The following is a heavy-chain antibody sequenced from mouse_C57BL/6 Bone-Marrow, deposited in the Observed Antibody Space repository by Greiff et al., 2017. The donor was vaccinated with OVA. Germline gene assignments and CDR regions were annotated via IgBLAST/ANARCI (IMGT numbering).Heavy chain of an antibody. D-gene: IGHD2-3*01. Sequence: VKLQESGAELVRPGASVTLSCKASGYTFTDYEMHWVKQTPVHGLEWIGAIDPETGGTAYNQKFKGKAILTADKSSSTAYMELRSLTSEDSAVYYCTRESDGYYWYFDVWGTGTTVTVSS. CDR2: IDPETGGT. CDR3: TRESDGYYWYFDV. J-gene: IGHJ1*03. V-gene: IGHV1-15*01. CDR1: GYTFTDYE.